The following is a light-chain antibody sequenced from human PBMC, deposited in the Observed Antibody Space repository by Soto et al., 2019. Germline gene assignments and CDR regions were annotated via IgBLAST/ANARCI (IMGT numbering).Light chain of an antibody. V-gene: IGLV1-47*01. CDR3: AAWDDSLSGVV. CDR2: RNN. J-gene: IGLJ2*01. CDR1: SSNIGSNY. Sequence: QSVLTQPPSASGTPRQRVTISCSGSSSNIGSNYEYWYQQLPGTAPKLLIYRNNQRPSGVPDRFSGSKSGTSASLAISGLRSEDEADYYCAAWDDSLSGVVFGGGTKVTVL.